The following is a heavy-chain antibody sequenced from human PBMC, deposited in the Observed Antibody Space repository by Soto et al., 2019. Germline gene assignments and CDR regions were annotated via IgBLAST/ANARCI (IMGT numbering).Heavy chain of an antibody. CDR3: ARELRGTLDWFDP. CDR2: IYYSGST. CDR1: GGSISSGGYY. J-gene: IGHJ5*02. V-gene: IGHV4-31*03. D-gene: IGHD3-16*01. Sequence: QVQLQESGPGLVKPSQTLSLTCTVSGGSISSGGYYWSWIRQHPGKGLEWIGYIYYSGSTYYNPSLKCRVTISVDTSKNQFSLKLSSVTAADTAVYYCARELRGTLDWFDPWGQGTLVTVSS.